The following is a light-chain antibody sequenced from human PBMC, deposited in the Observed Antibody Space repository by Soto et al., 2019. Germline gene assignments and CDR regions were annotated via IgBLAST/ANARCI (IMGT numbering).Light chain of an antibody. V-gene: IGLV6-57*02. Sequence: NFMLTQPHSVSESPGKTVTISCTGSSGSIASNYVQWYQQRPGSAPTTVIYKDDQRPSGVPDRFSGSIDSSSNSASLTISGLKTEDGADYYCQSYDSSNPVVFGGGTKVTVL. J-gene: IGLJ2*01. CDR1: SGSIASNY. CDR2: KDD. CDR3: QSYDSSNPVV.